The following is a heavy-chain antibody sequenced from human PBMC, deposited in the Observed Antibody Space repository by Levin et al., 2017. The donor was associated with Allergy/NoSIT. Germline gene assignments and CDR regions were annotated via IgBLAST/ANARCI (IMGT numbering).Heavy chain of an antibody. CDR1: GYTFTGYY. Sequence: GGSLRLSCKASGYTFTGYYMHWVRQAPGQGLEWMGWINPNSGGTNYAQKFQGRVTMTRDTSISTAYMELSRLRSDDTAVYYCARGGDYYDSSGYYYFWGQGTLVTVSS. V-gene: IGHV1-2*02. CDR2: INPNSGGT. D-gene: IGHD3-22*01. CDR3: ARGGDYYDSSGYYYF. J-gene: IGHJ4*02.